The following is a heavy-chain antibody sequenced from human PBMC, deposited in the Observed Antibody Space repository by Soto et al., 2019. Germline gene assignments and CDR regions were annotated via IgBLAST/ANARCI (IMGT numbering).Heavy chain of an antibody. Sequence: SETRSLTCDVSGYSISSGYYWGWIRPPPGKGLEWIGSMYHSGRSQYAPSLKSRVTISVDTSRNQFSLRLTSVTAADTAVYYCASISTHEYDISDYSSPTYYFDSWSQGYMVTVSS. CDR1: GYSISSGYY. V-gene: IGHV4-38-2*01. D-gene: IGHD3-22*01. J-gene: IGHJ4*02. CDR3: ASISTHEYDISDYSSPTYYFDS. CDR2: MYHSGRS.